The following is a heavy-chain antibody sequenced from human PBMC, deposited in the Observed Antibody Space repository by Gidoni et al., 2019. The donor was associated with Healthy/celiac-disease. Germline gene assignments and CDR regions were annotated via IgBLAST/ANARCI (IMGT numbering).Heavy chain of an antibody. Sequence: QVQLVESGGGVVQPGRSLRLSCAASGFTFSSYGMHWVRQAPGQGLEWVAVISYDGSNKYYADSVKGRFTISRDNSKNTLYLQMNSLRAEDTAVYYCAKDSIAARRRPGNGMDVWGKGTTVTVSS. CDR2: ISYDGSNK. CDR3: AKDSIAARRRPGNGMDV. J-gene: IGHJ6*04. CDR1: GFTFSSYG. V-gene: IGHV3-30*18. D-gene: IGHD6-6*01.